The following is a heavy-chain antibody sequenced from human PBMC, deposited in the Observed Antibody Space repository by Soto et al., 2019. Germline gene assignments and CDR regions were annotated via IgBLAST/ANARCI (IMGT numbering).Heavy chain of an antibody. J-gene: IGHJ4*02. CDR3: AGGAAVSGRAPSFDY. Sequence: QVQLVQSGAEVKKPGSSVKVSCKASGVTFSSYAISWVRQAPGQGLEWMGGIIPIFGTANYVQKFQGRVTITADHYTSTSYMEQSSLRSEDTAVYYGAGGAAVSGRAPSFDYWGQGPLVTVSS. D-gene: IGHD6-19*01. CDR1: GVTFSSYA. V-gene: IGHV1-69*12. CDR2: IIPIFGTA.